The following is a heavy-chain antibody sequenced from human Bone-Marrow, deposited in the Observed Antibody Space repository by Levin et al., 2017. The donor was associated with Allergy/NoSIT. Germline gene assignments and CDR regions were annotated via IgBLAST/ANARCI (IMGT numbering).Heavy chain of an antibody. J-gene: IGHJ4*02. CDR1: GFTFSSYG. CDR2: ISYDGSNK. Sequence: PGGSLRLSCAASGFTFSSYGMHWVRQAPGKGLEWVAVISYDGSNKYYADSVKGRFTISRDNSKNTLYLQMNSLRAEDTAVYYCAKAGAVTMRLLDYWGQGTLVTVSS. CDR3: AKAGAVTMRLLDY. V-gene: IGHV3-30*18. D-gene: IGHD3-22*01.